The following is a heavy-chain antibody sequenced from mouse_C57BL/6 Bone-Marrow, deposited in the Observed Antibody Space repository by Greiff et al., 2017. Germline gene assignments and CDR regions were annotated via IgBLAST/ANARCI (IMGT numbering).Heavy chain of an antibody. Sequence: QVQLQQPGAELVMPGASVTLSCKASGYTFTSYWMHWVMQRPGQGLAWIGEIDPSDSYTNYNQKFKGKSTLTVDKSSSTDYMQLSSLTSEDSAVYYCVLYYGYDRGWYFDVWGTGTTVTVSS. CDR2: IDPSDSYT. CDR3: VLYYGYDRGWYFDV. J-gene: IGHJ1*03. CDR1: GYTFTSYW. V-gene: IGHV1-69*01. D-gene: IGHD2-2*01.